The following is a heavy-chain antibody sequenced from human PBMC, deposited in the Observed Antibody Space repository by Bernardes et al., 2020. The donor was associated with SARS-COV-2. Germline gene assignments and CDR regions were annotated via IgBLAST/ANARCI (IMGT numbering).Heavy chain of an antibody. V-gene: IGHV4-34*01. J-gene: IGHJ6*02. CDR3: ASPITPYYYGMDV. CDR1: GGSFSGYY. CDR2: INHSGST. Sequence: SETLSLTCAVYGGSFSGYYWSWIRQPPGKGLEWIGEINHSGSTNYNPSLKSRVTISVDTSKNQFSLKLSSVTAADTAVYYCASPITPYYYGMDVWGQGTTVTVSS. D-gene: IGHD3-10*01.